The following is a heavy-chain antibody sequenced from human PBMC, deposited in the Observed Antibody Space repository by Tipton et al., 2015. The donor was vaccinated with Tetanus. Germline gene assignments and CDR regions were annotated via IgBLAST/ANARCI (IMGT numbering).Heavy chain of an antibody. D-gene: IGHD4-23*01. J-gene: IGHJ5*02. V-gene: IGHV3-33*01. CDR2: SWYDGTDK. Sequence: SGFIFSSYGIHWVRQAPGKGLEWVAVSWYDGTDKYYADSVKGRFTISRDNSKNTLYLQMNSLRVEDTAVYYCTRDSHPTTGIIPSWGQGTLVTVSS. CDR1: GFIFSSYG. CDR3: TRDSHPTTGIIPS.